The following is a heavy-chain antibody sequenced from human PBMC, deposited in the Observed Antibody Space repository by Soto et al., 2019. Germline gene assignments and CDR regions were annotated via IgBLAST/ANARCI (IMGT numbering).Heavy chain of an antibody. V-gene: IGHV3-21*01. CDR3: AREGDSIYGDYEGNYYYYYGMDV. CDR1: GFTFSSYS. CDR2: ISSSSSYI. D-gene: IGHD4-17*01. Sequence: GGSLRLSCAASGFTFSSYSMNWVRQAPGKGLEWVSSISSSSSYIYYADSVKGRFTISRDNAKNSLYLQMNSLRAEDTAVYYCAREGDSIYGDYEGNYYYYYGMDVWGQGTTVTVSS. J-gene: IGHJ6*02.